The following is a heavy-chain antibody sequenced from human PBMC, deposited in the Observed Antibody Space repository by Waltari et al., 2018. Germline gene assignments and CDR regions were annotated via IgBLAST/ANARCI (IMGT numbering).Heavy chain of an antibody. J-gene: IGHJ4*02. V-gene: IGHV4-61*09. CDR2: IYPSGST. Sequence: QVQLQESGPGLVKPSQTLSLTCTVSGGSISSGSYYWSWIRQPAGEGLELTGYIYPSGSTTYNPSLKSRVTISVDTSKNQFSLKLSSVTAADTAVYYCARGPGTPVNDYWGQGTLVTVSS. CDR3: ARGPGTPVNDY. D-gene: IGHD1-1*01. CDR1: GGSISSGSYY.